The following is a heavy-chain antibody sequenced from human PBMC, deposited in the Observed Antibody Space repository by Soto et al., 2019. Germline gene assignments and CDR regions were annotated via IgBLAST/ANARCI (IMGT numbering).Heavy chain of an antibody. CDR1: GFTLGDYY. V-gene: IGHV3-72*01. CDR3: VRGFNSFDI. CDR2: SRSKARGYTT. J-gene: IGHJ3*02. Sequence: EVQLVESGGGLVQPGGSLRLSCAASGFTLGDYYMDWVRQAPGKGLEWVGRSRSKARGYTTEYAASVTGRFTVSRDELKNSFYLQMNSLKSEDTALYYCVRGFNSFDIWGQGTLLTVSS.